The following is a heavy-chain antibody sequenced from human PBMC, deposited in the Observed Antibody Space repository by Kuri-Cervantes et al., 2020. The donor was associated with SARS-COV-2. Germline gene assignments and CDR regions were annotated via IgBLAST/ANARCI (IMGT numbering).Heavy chain of an antibody. Sequence: GESLKISCAASGFTFSDHYMDWVRQAPGKGLEWVGRTRNKANSYTTEYAASVKGSFTISRDDSKNSLYLQMNSLKPEDTDVYYCVSAVAGLFDYWGQGTLVTVSS. J-gene: IGHJ4*02. CDR3: VSAVAGLFDY. CDR2: TRNKANSYTT. CDR1: GFTFSDHY. D-gene: IGHD6-19*01. V-gene: IGHV3-72*01.